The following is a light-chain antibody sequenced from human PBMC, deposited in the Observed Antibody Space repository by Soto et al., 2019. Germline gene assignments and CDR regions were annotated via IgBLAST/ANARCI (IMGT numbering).Light chain of an antibody. CDR2: GAS. Sequence: EIVLTQSPGTLSLSSGERATLSCRASQSVRSNYLAWYHQKLGQAPRLLIYGASSRATGIPDRFGGSGSGTDFTLTISRLEPEDFAVYYCQQYASSPLTFGGGTKVEIK. CDR1: QSVRSNY. CDR3: QQYASSPLT. J-gene: IGKJ4*01. V-gene: IGKV3-20*01.